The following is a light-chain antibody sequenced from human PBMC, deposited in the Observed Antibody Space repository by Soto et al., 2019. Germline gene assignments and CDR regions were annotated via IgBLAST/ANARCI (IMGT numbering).Light chain of an antibody. J-gene: IGLJ2*01. CDR3: NSYAGGDSFDVI. CDR1: SSDIGAYNY. CDR2: DVT. Sequence: QSALTQPPSASGSPGQSVTISCTGTSSDIGAYNYVSWYQQYPGKAPKLIIYDVTERPSGVPDRFSGFKSGNTASLTVSGLRADDEAVYYCNSYAGGDSFDVIFGGGTKLTVL. V-gene: IGLV2-8*01.